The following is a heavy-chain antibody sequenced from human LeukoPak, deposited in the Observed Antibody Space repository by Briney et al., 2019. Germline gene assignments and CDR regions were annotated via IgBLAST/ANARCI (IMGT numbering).Heavy chain of an antibody. V-gene: IGHV4-34*01. CDR2: INHSGST. Sequence: KPSETLSLTFAVYGGSFSGYYWSWIRQPPGKGLELVGEINHSGSTNYNPSLKSRVTISVDTSKNQFSLKLSSVTAADTAVYYCARGTITGTSYYMDVWGKGTTVTVSS. J-gene: IGHJ6*03. CDR1: GGSFSGYY. CDR3: ARGTITGTSYYMDV. D-gene: IGHD1-7*01.